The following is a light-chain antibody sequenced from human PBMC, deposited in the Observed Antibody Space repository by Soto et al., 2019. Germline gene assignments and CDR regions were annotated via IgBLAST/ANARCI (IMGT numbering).Light chain of an antibody. V-gene: IGLV2-14*01. J-gene: IGLJ1*01. CDR2: DVS. CDR3: SSYTSSRTYV. CDR1: SSDVGGYNY. Sequence: QSALTQPASVSGSPGQSITISCTGTSSDVGGYNYVSWYQQHPGKAPKLMIYDVSNRPSGVSSRFSGSKSGNTASLTISGLQAEDEADYYCSSYTSSRTYVFGTGTKLTVL.